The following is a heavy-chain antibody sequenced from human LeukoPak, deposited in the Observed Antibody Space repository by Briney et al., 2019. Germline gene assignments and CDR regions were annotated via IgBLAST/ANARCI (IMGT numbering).Heavy chain of an antibody. CDR2: INQDGSEK. D-gene: IGHD2-8*01. J-gene: IGHJ4*02. CDR1: GFTFSSYW. V-gene: IGHV3-7*01. CDR3: ASNVYYFDC. Sequence: PGGSLRLSCAASGFTFSSYWMSWVRQAPGKGLEWVANINQDGSEKYYVDSVKGRFTISRDNAKNSLYLQMNSLRAEDTAVYWCASNVYYFDCWGQGTLVTVSS.